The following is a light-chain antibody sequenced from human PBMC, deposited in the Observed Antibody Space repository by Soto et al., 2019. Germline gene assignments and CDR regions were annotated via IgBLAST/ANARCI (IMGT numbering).Light chain of an antibody. CDR2: GAA. CDR1: ESVSYN. J-gene: IGKJ4*01. Sequence: EIVITQSSRTLSVSQGERATLSCGASESVSYNLAWYQQKPGQAPRLLIYGAATSATGIPDRFSGSGSGTEFTRTISSLQSEVFAVYYCQQHHKWVTFGGGT. V-gene: IGKV3D-15*01. CDR3: QQHHKWVT.